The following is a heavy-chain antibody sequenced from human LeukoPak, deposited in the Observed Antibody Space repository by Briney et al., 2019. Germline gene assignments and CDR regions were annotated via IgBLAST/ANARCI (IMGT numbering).Heavy chain of an antibody. CDR1: GFTFSDYW. Sequence: GGSLRLSCAASGFTFSDYWMSWVRQAPGKGLEWVANIKQDGSAQYYVESVKGRFTIARDNAKNSLYLQMNSLRAEDTALCYCARDRGYDGFDIWGQGTTVTVSS. CDR3: ARDRGYDGFDI. J-gene: IGHJ3*02. V-gene: IGHV3-7*01. CDR2: IKQDGSAQ. D-gene: IGHD3-22*01.